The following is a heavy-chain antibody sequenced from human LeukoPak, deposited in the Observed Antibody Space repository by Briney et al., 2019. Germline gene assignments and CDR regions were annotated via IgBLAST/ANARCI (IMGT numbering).Heavy chain of an antibody. CDR2: IKQDGSEK. J-gene: IGHJ6*02. CDR1: GFSFSNYW. CDR3: ARALGRLQPYYYHYGLDV. V-gene: IGHV3-7*01. D-gene: IGHD5-24*01. Sequence: GGSLRLSCAASGFSFSNYWMSWVRQAPGKGLEWVANIKQDGSEKYYVDSVKGRFTISRDNAKNSLYLQMDSLRADDTAVYYCARALGRLQPYYYHYGLDVWGQGNTVTVSS.